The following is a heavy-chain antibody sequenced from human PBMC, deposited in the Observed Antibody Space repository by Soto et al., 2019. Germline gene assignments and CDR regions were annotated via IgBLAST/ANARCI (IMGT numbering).Heavy chain of an antibody. CDR3: ARAVATMPRGAHGD. V-gene: IGHV3-21*01. CDR2: ISSDSTSI. CDR1: EFTFSSYS. D-gene: IGHD3-10*01. Sequence: EVRLVESGGGLVKPGGSLRLSCAASEFTFSSYSMNWVRQAPGKGLEWVSIISSDSTSIYYTDSVKGRFTISRDNAKNSLYLQMDSLRDEDTAVYYCARAVATMPRGAHGDWGQGTLVTVSS. J-gene: IGHJ4*02.